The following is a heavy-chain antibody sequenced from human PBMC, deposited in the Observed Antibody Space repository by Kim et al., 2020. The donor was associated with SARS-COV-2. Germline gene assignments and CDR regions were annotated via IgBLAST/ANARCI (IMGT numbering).Heavy chain of an antibody. Sequence: TYYADFVRGRFTISRDNTKNTLYLQMNSLRADDTAVYYCAKERALTLPFDYWGQGTLVTVSP. J-gene: IGHJ4*02. CDR3: AKERALTLPFDY. D-gene: IGHD3-3*02. V-gene: IGHV3-23*01. CDR2: T.